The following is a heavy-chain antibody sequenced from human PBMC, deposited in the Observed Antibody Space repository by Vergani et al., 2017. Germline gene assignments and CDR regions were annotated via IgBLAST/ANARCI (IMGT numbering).Heavy chain of an antibody. CDR2: IHYSENT. V-gene: IGHV4-59*11. CDR1: FDSIRNLY. Sequence: QVQLQEPGPGLVKSSETLSLTCSVSFDSIRNLYCNWIRQPPGKGLEWMGSIHYSENTNYNPTLKTRVTISVDTSKNQFSLTLTSVTAADTAVYYWASDTHSGQRADRWVQGILVTVTS. CDR3: ASDTHSGQRADR. D-gene: IGHD6-19*01. J-gene: IGHJ5*02.